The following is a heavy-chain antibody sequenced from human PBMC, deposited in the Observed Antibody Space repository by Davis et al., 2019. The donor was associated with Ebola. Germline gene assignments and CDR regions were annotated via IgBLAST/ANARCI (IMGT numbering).Heavy chain of an antibody. D-gene: IGHD4-23*01. CDR1: GGSISSSNW. CDR2: IYHSGST. CDR3: ARGLSNSQVDY. Sequence: MPSETLSLTCAVSGGSISSSNWWSWVRQPPGKGLEWIGEIYHSGSTNYNPSLKSRVTISVDTSKNQFSLKLSSVTAADTAVYYCARGLSNSQVDYWGQGTLVTVSS. J-gene: IGHJ4*02. V-gene: IGHV4-4*02.